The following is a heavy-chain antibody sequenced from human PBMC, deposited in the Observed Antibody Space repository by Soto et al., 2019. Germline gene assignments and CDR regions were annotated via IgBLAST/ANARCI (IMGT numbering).Heavy chain of an antibody. CDR2: IYHSGST. CDR1: GGSTSSSNW. Sequence: SETLSLTCAVSGGSTSSSNWWSWVRQPPGKGLEWIGEIYHSGSTNYNPSLKSRVTISVDKSKNQFSLKLSSVTAADTAVYYCARDWEYYYDSSGYYEYYFDYWGQGTLVTVSS. V-gene: IGHV4-4*02. J-gene: IGHJ4*02. CDR3: ARDWEYYYDSSGYYEYYFDY. D-gene: IGHD3-22*01.